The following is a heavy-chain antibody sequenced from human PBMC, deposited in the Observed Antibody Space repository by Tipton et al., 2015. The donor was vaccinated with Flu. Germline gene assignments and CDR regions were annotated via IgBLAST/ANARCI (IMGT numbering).Heavy chain of an antibody. V-gene: IGHV3-11*01. D-gene: IGHD5-18*01. CDR1: GFTFSDYY. CDR2: ISSSGSTI. Sequence: SLRLSCAASGFTFSDYYMSWIRQAPGKGLEWVSYISSSGSTIYYADSVKGRFTISRDNAKNSLYLQMNSLRAKDTAVYYCASLVDTAMAHYYYYGMDVWGQGTTVTVSS. J-gene: IGHJ6*02. CDR3: ASLVDTAMAHYYYYGMDV.